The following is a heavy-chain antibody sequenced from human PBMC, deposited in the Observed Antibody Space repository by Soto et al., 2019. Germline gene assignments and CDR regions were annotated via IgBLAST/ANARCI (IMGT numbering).Heavy chain of an antibody. CDR3: AREGLDYYDSSGKDYYYYYGMDV. CDR1: GFTFSSYA. V-gene: IGHV3-23*01. J-gene: IGHJ6*02. D-gene: IGHD3-22*01. Sequence: EVQLLESGGGLVQPGGSLRLSCAASGFTFSSYAMSWVRQAPGKGLEWVSAISGSGGSTYYADSVKGRFTISRDNSKNTLYLQMNSLRAEDTAVYYCAREGLDYYDSSGKDYYYYYGMDVWGQGTTVTVSS. CDR2: ISGSGGST.